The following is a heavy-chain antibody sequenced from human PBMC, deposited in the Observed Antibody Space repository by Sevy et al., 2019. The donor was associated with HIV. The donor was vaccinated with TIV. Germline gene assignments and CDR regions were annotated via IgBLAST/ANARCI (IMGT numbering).Heavy chain of an antibody. D-gene: IGHD2-15*01. J-gene: IGHJ3*02. CDR1: GFTFSSYS. Sequence: GGSLRLSCAASGFTFSSYSMNWVRQAPGKGLEWVSYISSSSSTIYYEDSVKGGFAISRDNAKNSLYLQMNSLRAEETAVYYCARVGIVVGGAFDIWGQGTMVTVSS. CDR3: ARVGIVVGGAFDI. V-gene: IGHV3-48*01. CDR2: ISSSSSTI.